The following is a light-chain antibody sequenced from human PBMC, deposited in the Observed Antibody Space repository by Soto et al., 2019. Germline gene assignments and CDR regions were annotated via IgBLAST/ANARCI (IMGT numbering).Light chain of an antibody. CDR3: SSYTSSSIDYV. J-gene: IGLJ1*01. V-gene: IGLV2-14*01. CDR1: SSDVGGYNY. Sequence: QSALTKPASVSGSPGQSITISCTGTSSDVGGYNYVSWYQQHPGKAPKLMIYEVSNRPSGVSNHFSGSKSGNTASLTISGLQAEDEADYYCSSYTSSSIDYVFGTGTKVTVL. CDR2: EVS.